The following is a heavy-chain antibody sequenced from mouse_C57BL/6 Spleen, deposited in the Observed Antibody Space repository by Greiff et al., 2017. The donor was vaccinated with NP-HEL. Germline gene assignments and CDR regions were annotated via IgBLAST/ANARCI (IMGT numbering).Heavy chain of an antibody. CDR1: GYTFTDYY. J-gene: IGHJ4*01. Sequence: VHVKQSGPELVKPGASVKISCKASGYTFTDYYMNWVKQSHGKSLEWIGDINPNNGGTSYNQKFKGKATLTVDKSSSTAYMELRSLTSEDSAVYYCARNYYYGSSYVGAMDYWGQGTSVTVSS. D-gene: IGHD1-1*01. V-gene: IGHV1-26*01. CDR3: ARNYYYGSSYVGAMDY. CDR2: INPNNGGT.